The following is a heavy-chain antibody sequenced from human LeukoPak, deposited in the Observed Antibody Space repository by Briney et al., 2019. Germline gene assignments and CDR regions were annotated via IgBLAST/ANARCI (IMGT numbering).Heavy chain of an antibody. CDR2: ISSGSSTI. Sequence: PGGSLRLSCAVSGFTVSSNYINWVRQAPGKGLEWVSYISSGSSTIYYADSVKGRFTISRDNAKNSLYLQMNSLRDEDTAVYYCARGNPASHYYYYYGMDVWGQGTTVTVSS. CDR3: ARGNPASHYYYYYGMDV. V-gene: IGHV3-48*02. J-gene: IGHJ6*02. D-gene: IGHD1-14*01. CDR1: GFTVSSNY.